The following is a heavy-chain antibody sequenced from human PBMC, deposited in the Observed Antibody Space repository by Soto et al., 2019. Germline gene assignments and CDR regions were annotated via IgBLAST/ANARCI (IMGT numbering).Heavy chain of an antibody. CDR2: IYYSGST. V-gene: IGHV4-59*08. CDR3: ARSPVVITQYYFDY. J-gene: IGHJ4*02. Sequence: SETLSLTCTVSGGSISSYYWSWIRQPPGKGLEWIGYIYYSGSTNYNPSLKSRVTISVDTPKNQFSLKLSSVTAADTAVYYCARSPVVITQYYFDYWGQGTLVTVSS. CDR1: GGSISSYY. D-gene: IGHD3-22*01.